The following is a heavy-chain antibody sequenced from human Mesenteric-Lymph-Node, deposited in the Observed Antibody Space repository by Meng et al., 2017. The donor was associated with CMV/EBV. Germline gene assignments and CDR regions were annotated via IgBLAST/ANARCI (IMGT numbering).Heavy chain of an antibody. CDR2: ISAYNGNT. Sequence: ASVKVSCKASGYTFTSNGISWVRQAPGQGLEWMGWISAYNGNTNYAQKLQGRVTMTTDTSTSTAYMELRSLRSDDTAVYYCARDTPASLGGYCSSTSCYTAYYYYGMDVWGQGTTVTVSS. CDR1: GYTFTSNG. CDR3: ARDTPASLGGYCSSTSCYTAYYYYGMDV. V-gene: IGHV1-18*01. J-gene: IGHJ6*02. D-gene: IGHD2-2*02.